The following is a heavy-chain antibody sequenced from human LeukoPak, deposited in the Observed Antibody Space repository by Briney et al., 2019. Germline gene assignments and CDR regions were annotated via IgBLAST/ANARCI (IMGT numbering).Heavy chain of an antibody. CDR3: ARGPHYDLWSGYAAYYFDY. D-gene: IGHD3-3*01. Sequence: SETLSLTCTVSGGSISSYYWSWIRQPAGKGLEWIGRIYTSGSTNYNPSLKSRVTMSVDTSKNQFSLKLSSVTAADTAVYYCARGPHYDLWSGYAAYYFDYWGQGTLVTVSS. CDR2: IYTSGST. CDR1: GGSISSYY. J-gene: IGHJ4*02. V-gene: IGHV4-4*07.